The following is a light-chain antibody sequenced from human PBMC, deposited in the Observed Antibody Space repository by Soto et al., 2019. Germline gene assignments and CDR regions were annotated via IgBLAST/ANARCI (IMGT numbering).Light chain of an antibody. Sequence: QSALTQPASVSGSPGQSINISCTGTSSDIGGYNYVSWYQQHPDKVPKLMIYDVTNRPSGVSNRFSGSKSGNTASLTISGLQAEDEADYYCSSYTSSSTLIFGGGTKVTVL. V-gene: IGLV2-14*01. J-gene: IGLJ2*01. CDR1: SSDIGGYNY. CDR2: DVT. CDR3: SSYTSSSTLI.